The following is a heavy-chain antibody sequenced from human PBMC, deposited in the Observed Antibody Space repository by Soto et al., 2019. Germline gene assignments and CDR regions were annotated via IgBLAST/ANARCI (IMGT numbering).Heavy chain of an antibody. CDR1: GGSISSGGYY. D-gene: IGHD2-15*01. CDR3: ARDGPAPYCSGGSCYLFDP. V-gene: IGHV4-31*03. Sequence: PSETLSLTCTVSGGSISSGGYYWSWIRQHPGKGLEWIGYIYYSGSTYYNPSLKSRVTISVDTSKNQFSLKLSSVTAADTAVYYCARDGPAPYCSGGSCYLFDPWGQGTLVTVSS. CDR2: IYYSGST. J-gene: IGHJ5*02.